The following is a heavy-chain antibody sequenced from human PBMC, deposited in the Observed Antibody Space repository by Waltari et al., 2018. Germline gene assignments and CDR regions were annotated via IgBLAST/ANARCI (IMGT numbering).Heavy chain of an antibody. CDR3: ARVMRQQLAYYYYMDV. J-gene: IGHJ6*03. V-gene: IGHV4-38-2*02. CDR1: GYSISSGYY. Sequence: QVQLQESGPGLVKPSETLSLTCTVSGYSISSGYYWGWLRQPPGKGLEGIGSIYHSGSTNYNPSLKSRVTISVDTSKNQFSLKLSSVTAADTAVYYCARVMRQQLAYYYYMDVWGKGTTVTVSS. CDR2: IYHSGST. D-gene: IGHD6-13*01.